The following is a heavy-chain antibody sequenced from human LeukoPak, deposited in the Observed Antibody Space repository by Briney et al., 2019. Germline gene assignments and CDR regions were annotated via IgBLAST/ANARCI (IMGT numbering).Heavy chain of an antibody. CDR2: INYSGST. CDR1: GGSFSGYY. Sequence: SETLSLTCAVYGGSFSGYYWSWIRQPPGKGLEWIGEINYSGSTNYNPSLKSRVTISVDTSKNQFSLKLSSVTAADTAVYYCARSLGISSIDYWGQGTLVTVSS. J-gene: IGHJ4*02. V-gene: IGHV4-34*01. D-gene: IGHD1-26*01. CDR3: ARSLGISSIDY.